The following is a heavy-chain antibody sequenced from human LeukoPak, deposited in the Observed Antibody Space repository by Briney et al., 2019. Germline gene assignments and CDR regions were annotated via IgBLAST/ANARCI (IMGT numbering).Heavy chain of an antibody. CDR2: ISAYNGNT. Sequence: ASVKVSCKSSGYTFTSYGIIWVRQAPGQGLQWMGWISAYNGNTNYAQKLQGRVTMTTDTSTSTAYMELRSLRSDDTAVYYCARGERELPFDYWGQGTLVTVSS. J-gene: IGHJ4*02. CDR1: GYTFTSYG. CDR3: ARGERELPFDY. V-gene: IGHV1-18*01. D-gene: IGHD1-1*01.